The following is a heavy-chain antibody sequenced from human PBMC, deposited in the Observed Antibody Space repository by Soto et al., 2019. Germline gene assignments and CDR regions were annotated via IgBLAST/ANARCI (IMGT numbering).Heavy chain of an antibody. CDR2: IYYSGST. V-gene: IGHV4-39*01. Sequence: SETLSLTCTVSGGSISSSSYYWGWIRQPPGKGLEWIGSIYYSGSTYYNPSLKSRVTISADTSKNQFSLKLTSVTAADTAMYYCARQETAPLAAYWGQGTLVTVSS. CDR3: ARQETAPLAAY. J-gene: IGHJ4*02. CDR1: GGSISSSSYY.